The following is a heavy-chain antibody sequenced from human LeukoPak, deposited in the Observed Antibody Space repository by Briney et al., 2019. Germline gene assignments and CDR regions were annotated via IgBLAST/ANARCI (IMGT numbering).Heavy chain of an antibody. J-gene: IGHJ3*02. Sequence: PSETLSLTCTVSGGSISSYYWSWIRQPAGKGLEWIGRIYTSGSTNYNPSLKSRVTMSVDTSKNQFSLKLSSVTAADTAVYYCARIEQWLVEGAFDIWGQGTVVTVSS. CDR1: GGSISSYY. V-gene: IGHV4-4*07. CDR3: ARIEQWLVEGAFDI. D-gene: IGHD6-19*01. CDR2: IYTSGST.